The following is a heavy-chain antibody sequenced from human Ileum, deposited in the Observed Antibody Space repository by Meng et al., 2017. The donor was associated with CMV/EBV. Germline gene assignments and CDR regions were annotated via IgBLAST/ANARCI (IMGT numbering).Heavy chain of an antibody. CDR2: ITYSGTT. Sequence: RLRLQESGPGLVKPSETLSLTCTVSGDSISSGDYFWGWIRQPPKGLEWVASITYSGTTYYNPSLKSRVTMSVDTSKNQFSLKLNSVTAADTAVYYCVRASITMIDYWGQGTLVTVSS. V-gene: IGHV4-39*06. CDR3: VRASITMIDY. D-gene: IGHD3-22*01. J-gene: IGHJ4*02. CDR1: GDSISSGDYF.